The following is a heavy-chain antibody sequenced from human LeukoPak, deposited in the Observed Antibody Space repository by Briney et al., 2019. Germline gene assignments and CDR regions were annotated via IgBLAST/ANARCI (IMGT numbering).Heavy chain of an antibody. D-gene: IGHD5-18*01. CDR3: ARDRYTYGQGYYFDY. V-gene: IGHV3-30*03. J-gene: IGHJ4*02. Sequence: PGGSLRLSCAASGFTFSSYGMHWVRQAPGKGLEWVAVISYDGSNKYYADSVKGRFTISRDNSKSTLYLQMNSLRAEDTAVYYCARDRYTYGQGYYFDYWGQGTLVTVSS. CDR1: GFTFSSYG. CDR2: ISYDGSNK.